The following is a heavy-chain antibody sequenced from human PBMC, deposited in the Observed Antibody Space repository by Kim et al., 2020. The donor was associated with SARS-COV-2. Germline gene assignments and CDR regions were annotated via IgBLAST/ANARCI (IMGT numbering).Heavy chain of an antibody. V-gene: IGHV3-21*01. CDR1: GFTFSSYS. CDR3: AANPYRSAYDILTMGYYYYGMDV. J-gene: IGHJ6*02. CDR2: ISSSSSYI. Sequence: GGSLRLSCAASGFTFSSYSMNWVRQAPGKGLEWVSSISSSSSYIYYADSVKGRFTISRDNAKNSLYLQMNSLRAEDTAVYYCAANPYRSAYDILTMGYYYYGMDVWGQGTTVTVSS. D-gene: IGHD3-9*01.